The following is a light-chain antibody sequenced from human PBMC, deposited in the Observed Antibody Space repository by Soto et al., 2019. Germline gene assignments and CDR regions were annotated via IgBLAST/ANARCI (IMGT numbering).Light chain of an antibody. CDR3: SSFASTHTYV. CDR1: SSDVAFYNH. Sequence: QSALTQPASVSGSPGQSITISCTGTSSDVAFYNHVSWYQQHPGKAPKLLIYEVNNRPSGVSHRFSGSKSGNTASLTISGLQAEDEADYYCSSFASTHTYVFGTGDQG. CDR2: EVN. V-gene: IGLV2-14*01. J-gene: IGLJ1*01.